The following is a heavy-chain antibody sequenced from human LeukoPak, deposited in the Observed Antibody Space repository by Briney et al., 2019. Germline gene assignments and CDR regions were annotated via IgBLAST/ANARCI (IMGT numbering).Heavy chain of an antibody. D-gene: IGHD6-19*01. CDR1: GGSFSGYY. V-gene: IGHV4-34*01. Sequence: SETLSLTCAVYGGSFSGYYWSWIRQPPGKGLEWIGEINHSGSTNYNPSLKRRVCISVATSKNQFSLKLSSVTAADTAMSYCARGRSVAGPTGRAFDIWGQGTMVTVSS. CDR3: ARGRSVAGPTGRAFDI. CDR2: INHSGST. J-gene: IGHJ3*02.